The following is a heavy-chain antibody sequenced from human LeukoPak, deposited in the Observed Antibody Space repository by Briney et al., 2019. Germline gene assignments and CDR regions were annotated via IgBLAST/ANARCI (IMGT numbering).Heavy chain of an antibody. CDR1: GGSITSKSYC. Sequence: SETLSLTCTVSGGSITSKSYCWGWIRQPPGKGLEWIGYIYYSGSTNYNPSLKSRATISVDTSKNQFSLKLSSVTAADTAVYYCATSPIRGVISPYYFDYWGQGTLVTVSS. CDR2: IYYSGST. V-gene: IGHV4-61*05. CDR3: ATSPIRGVISPYYFDY. D-gene: IGHD3-10*01. J-gene: IGHJ4*02.